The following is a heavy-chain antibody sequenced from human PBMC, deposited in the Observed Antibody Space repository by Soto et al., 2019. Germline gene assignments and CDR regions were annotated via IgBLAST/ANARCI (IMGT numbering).Heavy chain of an antibody. J-gene: IGHJ5*02. CDR3: ARGLIYGLGPPYGDYWFDP. Sequence: SETLSLTCTVSGGSISSYYWSWIRQPPGKGLEWIGYIYYSGSTNYNPSLKSRVTISVDTSKNQFSLKLSSVTAADTAVYYCARGLIYGLGPPYGDYWFDPWGQGTLVTVSS. CDR2: IYYSGST. V-gene: IGHV4-59*01. D-gene: IGHD4-17*01. CDR1: GGSISSYY.